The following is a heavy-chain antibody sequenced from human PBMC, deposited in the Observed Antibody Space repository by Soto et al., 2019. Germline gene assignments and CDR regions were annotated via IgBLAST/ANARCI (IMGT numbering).Heavy chain of an antibody. Sequence: EVQLVESGGGLVKPGGSLRLSCAASGFTFSNSCMTWVRQAPGKGLEWVGRVKSKTDGGTIDYAAPVKVRITISRNDSKNTLYLQMSSLKREDTAVYYCIGTYSGSSMRFDYWGQGTLVTVPS. V-gene: IGHV3-15*01. D-gene: IGHD5-12*01. CDR3: IGTYSGSSMRFDY. CDR2: VKSKTDGGTI. J-gene: IGHJ4*02. CDR1: GFTFSNSC.